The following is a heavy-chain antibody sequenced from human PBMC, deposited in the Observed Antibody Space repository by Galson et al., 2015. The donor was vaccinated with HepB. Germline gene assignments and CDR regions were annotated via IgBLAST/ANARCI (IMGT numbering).Heavy chain of an antibody. CDR3: AKGRGRVVGATY. CDR2: ISGSGGST. V-gene: IGHV3-23*01. CDR1: GFTFSSYA. D-gene: IGHD1-26*01. Sequence: SLRLSCAASGFTFSSYAMSWVRQAPGKGLEWVSAISGSGGSTYYADSVKGRFTISRDNSKNTLYLQMNSLRAEDTAVYYCAKGRGRVVGATYWGQGTLVTVSS. J-gene: IGHJ4*02.